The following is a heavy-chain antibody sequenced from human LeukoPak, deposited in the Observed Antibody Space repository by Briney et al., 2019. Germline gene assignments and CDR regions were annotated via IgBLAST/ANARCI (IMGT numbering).Heavy chain of an antibody. V-gene: IGHV3-23*01. CDR3: AKSDGYGLIRI. CDR2: ISGSGGST. D-gene: IGHD3-10*01. J-gene: IGHJ3*02. CDR1: GFTFSSYA. Sequence: GGSLRLSCAASGFTFSSYAMSWVRQAPGKGLEWVSAISGSGGSTYYADSVKGRFTISRDNSKNTLYLQMNSLTAEDTAVYYCAKSDGYGLIRICGRGTMVTVSS.